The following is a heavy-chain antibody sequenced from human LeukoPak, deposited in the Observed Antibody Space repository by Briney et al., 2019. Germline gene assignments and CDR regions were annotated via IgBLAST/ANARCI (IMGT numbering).Heavy chain of an antibody. CDR2: INHGGST. CDR1: GGSFSGYY. D-gene: IGHD2-2*01. V-gene: IGHV4-34*01. J-gene: IGHJ4*02. Sequence: SETLSLTCAVYGGSFSGYYWSWIRQPPGKGLEWIGEINHGGSTNYNPSLKSRVTISVDTSKNQFSLKLSSVTAADTAVYYCARPYCSSTSCYDWDDYWGQGTLVTVSS. CDR3: ARPYCSSTSCYDWDDY.